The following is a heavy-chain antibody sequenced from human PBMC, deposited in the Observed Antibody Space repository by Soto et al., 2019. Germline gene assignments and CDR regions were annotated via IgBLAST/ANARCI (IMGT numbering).Heavy chain of an antibody. Sequence: LRLSCAASGFIFSGSAIHWVRQASGKGLEWVGRIRSRANNFATSSAASVKGRFTFSRDDSKNTAYLQMNTLKPEDTAVYYCARGQGAAIGDYYYHGMDVWGQGTTVTV. CDR2: IRSRANNFAT. V-gene: IGHV3-73*01. D-gene: IGHD2-2*02. J-gene: IGHJ6*02. CDR3: ARGQGAAIGDYYYHGMDV. CDR1: GFIFSGSA.